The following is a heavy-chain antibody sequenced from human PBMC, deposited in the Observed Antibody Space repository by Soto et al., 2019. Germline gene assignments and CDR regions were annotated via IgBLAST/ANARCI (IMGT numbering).Heavy chain of an antibody. CDR3: AHIGAPFFYSEAF. V-gene: IGHV2-5*02. J-gene: IGHJ4*02. Sequence: HITLKESGPALVHPPQPLTLTCSFSWFSLRSSGVGVSCVRQPPGKALEWLALIYWDDDKRYNPSLESRLTITKDTSQNQVVLTLTNMDPVDTATYYCAHIGAPFFYSEAFWGQGTLVTVSS. CDR1: WFSLRSSGVG. CDR2: IYWDDDK. D-gene: IGHD2-21*01.